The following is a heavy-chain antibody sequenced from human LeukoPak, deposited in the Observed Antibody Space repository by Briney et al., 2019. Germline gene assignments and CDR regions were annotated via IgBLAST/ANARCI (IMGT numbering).Heavy chain of an antibody. V-gene: IGHV1-24*01. D-gene: IGHD4-17*01. CDR3: ARDPHGDPADY. CDR2: FDPEDGET. CDR1: EYTLTELS. Sequence: RASVKVSCEASEYTLTELSMHWVRQSPGKGLEWMGGFDPEDGETIYAQKFQGRVTMTEDTSTDTAYMELSSLRSEDTAVYYCARDPHGDPADYWCQGTLVTVSS. J-gene: IGHJ4*02.